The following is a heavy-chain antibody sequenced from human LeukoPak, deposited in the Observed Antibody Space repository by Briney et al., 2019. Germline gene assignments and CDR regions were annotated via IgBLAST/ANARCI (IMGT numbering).Heavy chain of an antibody. CDR1: GFTFSSYG. D-gene: IGHD2-15*01. V-gene: IGHV3-33*01. CDR2: IWYDGSNK. Sequence: PGRSLRLSCAASGFTFSSYGMHWVRQAPGKGLEWVAVIWYDGSNKYYADSVKGRFTISRDNSKNTLYLQMNSLRAEDTAVYCCARESQIVVVVAATRGGFDYWGQGTLVTVSS. CDR3: ARESQIVVVVAATRGGFDY. J-gene: IGHJ4*02.